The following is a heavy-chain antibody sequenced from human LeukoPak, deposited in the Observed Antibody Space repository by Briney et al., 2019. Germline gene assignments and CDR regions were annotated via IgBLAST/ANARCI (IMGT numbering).Heavy chain of an antibody. Sequence: GGSLRLSCAASGFTFSNAWMIWVRQAPGKGLEWVGRIKTKTDGGTTDYAAPVKGRFTISRDDSKNTLYLQMNSLKTEDTAVYYCTTDYGSGSYRYFNYWGQGTLVTVSS. J-gene: IGHJ4*02. CDR1: GFTFSNAW. V-gene: IGHV3-15*01. CDR3: TTDYGSGSYRYFNY. D-gene: IGHD3-10*01. CDR2: IKTKTDGGTT.